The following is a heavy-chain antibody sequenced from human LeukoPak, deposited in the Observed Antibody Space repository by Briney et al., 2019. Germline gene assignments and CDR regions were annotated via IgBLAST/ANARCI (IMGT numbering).Heavy chain of an antibody. D-gene: IGHD3-22*01. CDR1: GDSVSSNSVA. V-gene: IGHV6-1*01. Sequence: SQTLSLTCAISGDSVSSNSVAWNWIRQSPSRGLEWLGRTYYRSKWYNDYAVSVKSRITINPDTSKNQFSLQLNSVTSEDTAVYYCAREDYYDSSGYYYGMDVWGQGTTVTVSS. J-gene: IGHJ6*02. CDR2: TYYRSKWYN. CDR3: AREDYYDSSGYYYGMDV.